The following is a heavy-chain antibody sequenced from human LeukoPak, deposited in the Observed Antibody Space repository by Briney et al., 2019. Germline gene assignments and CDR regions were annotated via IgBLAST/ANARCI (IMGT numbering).Heavy chain of an antibody. CDR1: GFTFSSYG. CDR2: IWYDGSNK. CDR3: ARAGSSWSRSDWFDP. D-gene: IGHD6-13*01. V-gene: IGHV3-33*01. J-gene: IGHJ5*02. Sequence: GGSLRLSCAASGFTFSSYGMHWVRQAPGKGLEWVAVIWYDGSNKYYADSVKGRFTISRDNSKNTLYLQMNSLRAEDTAVYYCARAGSSWSRSDWFDPWGQGTLVTVSS.